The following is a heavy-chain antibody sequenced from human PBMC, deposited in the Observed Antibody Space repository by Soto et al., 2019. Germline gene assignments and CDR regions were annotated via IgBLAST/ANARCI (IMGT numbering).Heavy chain of an antibody. CDR2: IIPIFGTV. CDR1: GGTFSSYA. V-gene: IGHV1-69*12. Sequence: QVQLVQSGAEVKKPGSSVKVSCKASGGTFSSYAISWVRQAPGQGLEWMGGIIPIFGTVNYAQKFQGRVTITADESTSTAYMELSSLRSEDTAVYYCARGDILTGHEPYYYYGIVVWGQGTTVTVSS. CDR3: ARGDILTGHEPYYYYGIVV. J-gene: IGHJ6*02. D-gene: IGHD3-9*01.